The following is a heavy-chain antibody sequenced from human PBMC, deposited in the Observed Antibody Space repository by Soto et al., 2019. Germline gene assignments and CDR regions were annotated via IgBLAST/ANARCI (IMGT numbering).Heavy chain of an antibody. D-gene: IGHD1-26*01. V-gene: IGHV3-74*01. J-gene: IGHJ4*02. CDR1: GFTFNTHW. CDR2: IYFDGIPT. CDR3: ARGGAMGVDY. Sequence: GGSLRLSCAASGFTFNTHWMHWVRQAPGKGLVWVSRIYFDGIPTNYADSVKGRLNVSRDNAKNTVYLHVNTLRDEDTAVYYCARGGAMGVDYWGQGTLVTVSS.